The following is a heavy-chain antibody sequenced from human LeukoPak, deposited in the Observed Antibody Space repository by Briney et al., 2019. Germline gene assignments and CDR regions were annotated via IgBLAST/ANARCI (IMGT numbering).Heavy chain of an antibody. CDR3: ARGSLGNLDY. Sequence: AETLSLTCTVSGASVSSFYWTWIRQPAGEGLEWIGRIYSSGSTNYNPSPKSRVTMSVDTSKNQFSLKLSSVTAADTAVYYCARGSLGNLDYWGQGTLVTLFS. V-gene: IGHV4-4*07. J-gene: IGHJ4*02. CDR1: GASVSSFY. CDR2: IYSSGST. D-gene: IGHD1-14*01.